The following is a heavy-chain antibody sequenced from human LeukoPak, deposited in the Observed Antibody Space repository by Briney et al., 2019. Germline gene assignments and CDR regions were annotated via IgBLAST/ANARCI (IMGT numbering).Heavy chain of an antibody. CDR1: GGSISSYY. Sequence: PSETLSLTCTVSGGSISSYYWSWIRQPPGKGLEWNGYISNSGNTNYNPSLKSRVTISVDTSKNQFPLKLSSVTAADTAVYYCARLNYYGSGSYYWFDPWGQGTLVAVSS. V-gene: IGHV4-59*01. D-gene: IGHD3-10*01. J-gene: IGHJ5*02. CDR2: ISNSGNT. CDR3: ARLNYYGSGSYYWFDP.